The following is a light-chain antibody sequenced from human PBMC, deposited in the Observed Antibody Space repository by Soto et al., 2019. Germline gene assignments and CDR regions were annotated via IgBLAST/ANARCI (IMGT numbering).Light chain of an antibody. Sequence: DIQMTQSPSTLSASVGDRVTITCRASQSIRRWVAWYQQKPGKAPKVPIWDASSLQRGVPSRFSGSGSGTDFTLTISSLKPEDFATYYCQQANSFPLTFGPGTKVDN. J-gene: IGKJ3*01. V-gene: IGKV1-12*01. CDR1: QSIRRW. CDR2: DAS. CDR3: QQANSFPLT.